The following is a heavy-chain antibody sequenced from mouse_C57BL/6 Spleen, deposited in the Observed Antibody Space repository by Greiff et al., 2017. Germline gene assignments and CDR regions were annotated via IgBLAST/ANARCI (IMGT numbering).Heavy chain of an antibody. V-gene: IGHV1-15*01. Sequence: QVHVKQSGAELVRPGASVTLSCKASGYTFTDYEMHWVKQTPVHGLEWIGAIDPETGGTAYNQKFKGKAILTADKSSSTAYMELRSLTSEDSAVYYCTRDDGYYVGGAMDCWGQGTSVTVSS. D-gene: IGHD2-3*01. J-gene: IGHJ4*01. CDR2: IDPETGGT. CDR3: TRDDGYYVGGAMDC. CDR1: GYTFTDYE.